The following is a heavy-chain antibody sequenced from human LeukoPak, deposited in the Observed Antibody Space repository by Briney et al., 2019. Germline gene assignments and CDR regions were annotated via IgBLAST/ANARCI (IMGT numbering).Heavy chain of an antibody. V-gene: IGHV5-51*01. CDR2: IYPGDSDT. Sequence: GESLKISCKGSGYNFLTSWIGRVRQMPGKGLEWMGIIYPGDSDTRYSPSFQGQVTISADKSISTAYLQWSSLKASDTAMYCCARQGGTSCPKCLNYYYGMDVWGQGTTVTVSS. CDR1: GYNFLTSW. J-gene: IGHJ6*02. D-gene: IGHD2-2*01. CDR3: ARQGGTSCPKCLNYYYGMDV.